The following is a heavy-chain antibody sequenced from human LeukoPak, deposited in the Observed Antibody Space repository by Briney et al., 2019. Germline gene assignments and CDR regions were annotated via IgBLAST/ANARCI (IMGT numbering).Heavy chain of an antibody. J-gene: IGHJ4*02. Sequence: QPSETLSLTCGVSGGSISNTNWWTWVRQPPGRGLEWVATINPDESDKYYVDSVRGRFTISRDNAKNSLYLQMNSLTADDTAVYYCARPQRVPLWFNFGYWGQGTLVTVSA. CDR3: ARPQRVPLWFNFGY. CDR1: GGSISNTNW. V-gene: IGHV3-7*05. D-gene: IGHD5-18*01. CDR2: INPDESDK.